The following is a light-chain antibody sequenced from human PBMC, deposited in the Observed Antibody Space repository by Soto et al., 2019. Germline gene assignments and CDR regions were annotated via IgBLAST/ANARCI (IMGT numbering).Light chain of an antibody. CDR3: MQGTHWPPT. Sequence: DVVMTQSPLSLPVTLGQPASISCRSSHSLVYSDGTAYLSWFQQRPGQSPRRLIYRVSARDSGVQDRFSGSGSDTDFTLRISRVEAEDVAVYYCMQGTHWPPTFGKGPRWKSN. V-gene: IGKV2-30*01. J-gene: IGKJ1*01. CDR2: RVS. CDR1: HSLVYSDGTAY.